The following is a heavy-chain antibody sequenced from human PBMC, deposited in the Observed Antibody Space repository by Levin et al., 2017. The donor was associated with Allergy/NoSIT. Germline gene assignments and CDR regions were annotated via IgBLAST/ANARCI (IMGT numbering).Heavy chain of an antibody. D-gene: IGHD3-3*01. CDR3: AKDIRFLEWSYSNYYTMDV. CDR1: GYTFTLYA. J-gene: IGHJ6*02. Sequence: GESLKISCKASGYTFTLYAIHWVRQAPGQRLEWMGWINTGNGNLKYSQKFQGRVTITRDTSATTAFMELSSLRSEDTAIYYCAKDIRFLEWSYSNYYTMDVWGQGTTVAVSS. V-gene: IGHV1-3*04. CDR2: INTGNGNL.